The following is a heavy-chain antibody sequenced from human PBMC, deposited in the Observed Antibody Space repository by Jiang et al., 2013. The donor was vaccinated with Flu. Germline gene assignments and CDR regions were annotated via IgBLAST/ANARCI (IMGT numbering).Heavy chain of an antibody. CDR3: ARARAPEVAAYYFDS. J-gene: IGHJ4*02. D-gene: IGHD6-13*01. CDR1: YY. V-gene: IGHV4-59*01. CDR2: LLQWEH. Sequence: YYFNWLRQPPGNGTGVDWLYLLQWEHQLQPSLKSRVTISLHTSKNQFSLKLSSVTAADAAVYYCARARAPEVAAYYFDSWGRGTLVTVSS.